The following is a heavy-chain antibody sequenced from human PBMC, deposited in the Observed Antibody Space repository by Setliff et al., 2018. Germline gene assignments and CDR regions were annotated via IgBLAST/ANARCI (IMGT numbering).Heavy chain of an antibody. CDR1: GDSLSGDNYV. V-gene: IGHV4-30-4*02. Sequence: PSETLSLTCTVSGDSLSGDNYVWSWIRHLPGKGLQWLGHIYYTGKTYYNPSLKSRLEMSVDTSKREFALRLSSVTAADTAVYYCARTSTYVLGSGSYWDRWFDPWSQGTLVTVSS. CDR2: IYYTGKT. J-gene: IGHJ5*02. CDR3: ARTSTYVLGSGSYWDRWFDP. D-gene: IGHD3-10*01.